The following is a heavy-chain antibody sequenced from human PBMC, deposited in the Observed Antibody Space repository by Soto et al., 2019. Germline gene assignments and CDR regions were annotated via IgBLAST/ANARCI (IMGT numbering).Heavy chain of an antibody. Sequence: ASVKVSCKASGYTFISYAIHWVRQAPGQRLEWMGWINAGNGNTKYSQKFQGRVTITRDTSASTAYMELTSLRSEDTAVYYCARELQGLYYFDYWGQGTLVTVSS. CDR1: GYTFISYA. CDR2: INAGNGNT. D-gene: IGHD2-15*01. CDR3: ARELQGLYYFDY. J-gene: IGHJ4*02. V-gene: IGHV1-3*01.